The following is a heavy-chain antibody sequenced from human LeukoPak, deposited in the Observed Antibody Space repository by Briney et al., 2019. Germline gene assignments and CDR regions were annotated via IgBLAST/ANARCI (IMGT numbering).Heavy chain of an antibody. Sequence: GGSLRLSCATSGFSFSSYAMSWIRQAPGKGLEWVSYISSSGSTIYYADSVKGRFTISRDNAKNSLYLQMNSLRAEDTAVYYCAELGITMIGGVWGKGTTVTISS. CDR1: GFSFSSYA. CDR3: AELGITMIGGV. V-gene: IGHV3-11*04. D-gene: IGHD3-10*02. J-gene: IGHJ6*04. CDR2: ISSSGSTI.